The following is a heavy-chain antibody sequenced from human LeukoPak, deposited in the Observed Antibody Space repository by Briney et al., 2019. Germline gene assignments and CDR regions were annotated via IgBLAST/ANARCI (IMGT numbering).Heavy chain of an antibody. CDR3: ARGGGKGYYDSSGYYNFDY. J-gene: IGHJ4*02. Sequence: GGSLRLSCAASGFTFDDYGMSWVRQAPGKGLEWVSGINWNGGSTGYADSVKGRFTISRDNAKNSLYLQMISLRAEDTALYYCARGGGKGYYDSSGYYNFDYWGQGTLVTVSS. CDR2: INWNGGST. CDR1: GFTFDDYG. V-gene: IGHV3-20*04. D-gene: IGHD3-22*01.